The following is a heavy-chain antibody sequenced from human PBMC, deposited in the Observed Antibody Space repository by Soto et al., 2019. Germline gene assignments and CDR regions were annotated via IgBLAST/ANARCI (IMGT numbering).Heavy chain of an antibody. CDR3: ARSIFGVVIPFDY. J-gene: IGHJ4*02. CDR1: GYTFTGYY. Sequence: ASVKVSCKASGYTFTGYYMHWVRQAPGQGLEWMGWINPNSGGTNYAQKFQGWVTMTRDTSISTAYMELSRLRSDDTAVYYCARSIFGVVIPFDYWGQGTLVTVSS. V-gene: IGHV1-2*04. CDR2: INPNSGGT. D-gene: IGHD3-3*01.